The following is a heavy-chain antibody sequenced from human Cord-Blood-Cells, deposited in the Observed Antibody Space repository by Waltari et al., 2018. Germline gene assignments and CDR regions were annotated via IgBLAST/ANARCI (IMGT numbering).Heavy chain of an antibody. V-gene: IGHV3-21*01. CDR1: GFNFSSYS. Sequence: EVQLVESGGGLVKPGGSLRLSCAASGFNFSSYSMNWVRQARGKGLEWVSSISSSSSYIYYADSVKGRFTISRDNAKNSLYLQMNSLRAEDTAVYYCARYNSGYDYGHNGMDVWGQGTTVTVSS. CDR2: ISSSSSYI. CDR3: ARYNSGYDYGHNGMDV. J-gene: IGHJ6*02. D-gene: IGHD5-12*01.